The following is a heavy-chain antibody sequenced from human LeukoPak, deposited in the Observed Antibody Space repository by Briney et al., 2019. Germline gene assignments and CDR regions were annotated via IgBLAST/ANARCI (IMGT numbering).Heavy chain of an antibody. J-gene: IGHJ3*02. CDR1: GGSLSGYY. CDR2: IKHTGGT. Sequence: SETLSLTCAVYGGSLSGYYWSWIRQPPGKGLEWIGEIKHTGGTNYNPSLKSRVTISVDTSKNQFSLRLYSVTAADTAVYYCAREYNVSSTAFDIWGQGTMVTVSS. V-gene: IGHV4-34*01. D-gene: IGHD1-20*01. CDR3: AREYNVSSTAFDI.